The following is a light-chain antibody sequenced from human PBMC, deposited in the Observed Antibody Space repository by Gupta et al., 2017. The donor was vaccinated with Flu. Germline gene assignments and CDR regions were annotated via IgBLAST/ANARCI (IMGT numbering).Light chain of an antibody. Sequence: QSALTQPASVSGPPGQSITISCTGTGADIGAYNFVSWFQQHPGKVPRLIIYDVTNRPSGIPSRFSGSKSGTTASLTITGLQADDEADYYCSSWRDTVDFDVFGTGTKVTVV. J-gene: IGLJ1*01. V-gene: IGLV2-14*03. CDR2: DVT. CDR1: GADIGAYNF. CDR3: SSWRDTVDFDV.